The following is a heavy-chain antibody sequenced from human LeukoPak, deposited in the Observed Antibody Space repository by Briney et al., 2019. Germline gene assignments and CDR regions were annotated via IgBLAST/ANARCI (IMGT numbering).Heavy chain of an antibody. J-gene: IGHJ4*02. CDR1: GFSFSSYE. CDR2: ISSGGNTE. Sequence: PGGSLRLSCAASGFSFSSYEMNWVRQAPGKGLEWVSHISSGGNTEYYVDSVRGRFTMSRDNAKSLLFLQMNSLTPEDTAVYYCARDTVNGPYVISLDYWGQGALVTVSS. CDR3: ARDTVNGPYVISLDY. V-gene: IGHV3-48*03. D-gene: IGHD2-8*01.